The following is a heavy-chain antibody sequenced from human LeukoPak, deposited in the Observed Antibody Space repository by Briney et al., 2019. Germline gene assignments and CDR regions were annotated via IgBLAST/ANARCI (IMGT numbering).Heavy chain of an antibody. CDR2: ISPGDSHT. V-gene: IGHV5-51*01. D-gene: IGHD1-1*01. J-gene: IGHJ4*02. Sequence: GESLKISCKGSGYSFTYYWIGWVRQMPGKGLECMGIISPGDSHTRDRPSFQGQVTISVDKSISTAYLQWSSLKASDTAMYYCARQDGNSKYYFDYWGQGTLVTVSS. CDR3: ARQDGNSKYYFDY. CDR1: GYSFTYYW.